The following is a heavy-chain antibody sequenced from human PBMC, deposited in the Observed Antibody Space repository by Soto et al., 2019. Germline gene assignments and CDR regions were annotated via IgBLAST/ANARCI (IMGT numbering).Heavy chain of an antibody. D-gene: IGHD3-22*01. CDR1: GGSISSYY. V-gene: IGHV4-59*01. CDR3: ARMNYYDTSGYPFDY. CDR2: IYFRGTT. J-gene: IGHJ4*02. Sequence: SETLPLTCTVSGGSISSYYWSWVRQPPGRGLEWIGYIYFRGTTNYNPSLKSRVTMSADTSKNQFSLKLNSVTAADTAVYYCARMNYYDTSGYPFDYWGQGTLVTVS.